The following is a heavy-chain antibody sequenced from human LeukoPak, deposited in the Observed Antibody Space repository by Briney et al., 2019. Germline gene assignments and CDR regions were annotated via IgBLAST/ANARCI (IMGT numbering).Heavy chain of an antibody. V-gene: IGHV4-4*07. CDR3: ARAGYIYAISYYYMDV. J-gene: IGHJ6*03. CDR2: MYSSGST. CDR1: GGSISSYY. D-gene: IGHD5-18*01. Sequence: SETLSLTCTVSGGSISSYYWSWIRQSPGKGLEWIGRMYSSGSTKYNPSLKSRVTISLDTSKNQFSLKLNSVTAADTAVYYCARAGYIYAISYYYMDVWGKGTTVTISS.